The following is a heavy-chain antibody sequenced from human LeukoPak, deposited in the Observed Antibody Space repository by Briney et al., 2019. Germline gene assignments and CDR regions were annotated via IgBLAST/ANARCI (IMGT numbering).Heavy chain of an antibody. CDR3: ASTERCSTTCPLDY. CDR1: GGSISTGGYY. CDR2: IYNSGTT. V-gene: IGHV4-31*03. D-gene: IGHD2-2*01. J-gene: IGHJ4*02. Sequence: PSQTLSLTCTVSGGSISTGGYYWTWIRQHPGKGLEWIGYIYNSGTTYYNPSLKSRVTISLDTSKNQFSLKLSSVTAADTAVYYCASTERCSTTCPLDYWGQGTLVTVSS.